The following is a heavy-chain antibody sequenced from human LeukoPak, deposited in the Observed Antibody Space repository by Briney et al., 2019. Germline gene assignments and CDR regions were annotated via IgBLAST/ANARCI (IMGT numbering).Heavy chain of an antibody. V-gene: IGHV5-51*01. CDR3: ARYNAGSLDF. D-gene: IGHD3-10*01. CDR2: IYPGDSQS. CDR1: EYSFSTNW. Sequence: GESLKISCKAYEYSFSTNWIGWVRQMPGKGLEWMGLIYPGDSQSKYSPSFQGHVTFSADTSRNTAYLQWNSLKASDTAVYYCARYNAGSLDFWGQGTMIYVSS. J-gene: IGHJ4*02.